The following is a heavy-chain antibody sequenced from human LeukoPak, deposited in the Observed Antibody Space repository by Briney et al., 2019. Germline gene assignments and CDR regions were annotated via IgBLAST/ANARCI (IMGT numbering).Heavy chain of an antibody. CDR2: INHSGST. D-gene: IGHD6-13*01. V-gene: IGHV4-34*01. CDR3: ARHSRLYSSSNWFDP. J-gene: IGHJ5*02. CDR1: GGSFSGYY. Sequence: SSETLSLTCAVYGGSFSGYYWSWIRQPPGKGLEWIGEINHSGSTNYNPSLKSRVTISVDTSKNQFSLKLSSVTAADTAVYYCARHSRLYSSSNWFDPWGQGTLVTVSS.